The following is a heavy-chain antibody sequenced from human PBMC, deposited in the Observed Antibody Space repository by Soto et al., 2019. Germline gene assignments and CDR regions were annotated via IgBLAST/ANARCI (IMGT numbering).Heavy chain of an antibody. D-gene: IGHD1-1*01. CDR2: ISDDGSTA. Sequence: GGSLRLSFAVSGFTFSAYWMHWARQVPGKGLTWVARISDDGSTATYADSVKGRFIISRDNAKDSLYLEMNTLRADDSGLYSCARGHRVSSTGTVADWGLGTPVTVSS. CDR1: GFTFSAYW. CDR3: ARGHRVSSTGTVAD. J-gene: IGHJ4*02. V-gene: IGHV3-74*01.